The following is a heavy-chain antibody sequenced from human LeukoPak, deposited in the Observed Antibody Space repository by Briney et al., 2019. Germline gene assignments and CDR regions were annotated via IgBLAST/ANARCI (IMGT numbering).Heavy chain of an antibody. J-gene: IGHJ4*02. Sequence: GGSLRLSCAASGFTFSSYGMHWVRQAPGKGLEWVAVISYDGSNKYYADSVKGRFTISRDNYKNTLYLQMNSLRAEDTAVYYCAKDEYQLLWGFDYWGQGTLVTVSS. CDR1: GFTFSSYG. CDR3: AKDEYQLLWGFDY. V-gene: IGHV3-30*18. D-gene: IGHD2-2*01. CDR2: ISYDGSNK.